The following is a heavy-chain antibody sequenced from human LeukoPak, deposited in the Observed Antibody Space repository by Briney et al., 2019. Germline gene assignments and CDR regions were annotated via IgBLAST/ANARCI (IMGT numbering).Heavy chain of an antibody. CDR1: GGTFSSYA. V-gene: IGHV1-69*01. CDR3: ASSIVVVPAAVPLGYYGMDV. J-gene: IGHJ6*02. Sequence: SVKVSCKASGGTFSSYAISWVRQAPGQGLEWMGGIIPIFGTANYAQKFQGRVTITADESTSTAYMELSSLRSEDTAVYYCASSIVVVPAAVPLGYYGMDVWAKGPRSPSP. CDR2: IIPIFGTA. D-gene: IGHD2-2*01.